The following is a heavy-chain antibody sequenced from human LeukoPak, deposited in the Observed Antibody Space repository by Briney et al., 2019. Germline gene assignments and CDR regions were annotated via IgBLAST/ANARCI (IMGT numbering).Heavy chain of an antibody. V-gene: IGHV1-69*13. CDR1: GGTFSNYA. D-gene: IGHD3-3*01. CDR2: IIPIFGTA. J-gene: IGHJ3*02. Sequence: ASVKVSCKASGGTFSNYAISWVRQAPGQGLEWMGGIIPIFGTANYAQKFQGRVTITADESTSTAYMELSSLRSEDTAVYYCARGGFEWSRLHAFDIWGQGTMVTVSS. CDR3: ARGGFEWSRLHAFDI.